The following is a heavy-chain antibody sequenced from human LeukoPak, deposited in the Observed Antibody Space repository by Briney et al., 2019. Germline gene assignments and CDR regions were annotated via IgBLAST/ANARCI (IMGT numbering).Heavy chain of an antibody. CDR2: IYYSGST. D-gene: IGHD2-2*01. J-gene: IGHJ5*02. Sequence: SETLSLTCTVSGGSIGSDYWTWIRQPPGKGLEWIGYIYYSGSTNYNPSLKSRVTISVDTSKNQFSLKLSSVTAADTAVYYCARGVVVPAAIIDPWGQGTLVTVSS. CDR1: GGSIGSDY. V-gene: IGHV4-59*01. CDR3: ARGVVVPAAIIDP.